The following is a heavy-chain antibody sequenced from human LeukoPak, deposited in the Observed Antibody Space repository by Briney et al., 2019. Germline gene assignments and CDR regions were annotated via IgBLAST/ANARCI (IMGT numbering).Heavy chain of an antibody. J-gene: IGHJ4*02. V-gene: IGHV3-30*04. D-gene: IGHD3-9*01. CDR3: ARAPDYDILTGYYFSAPDY. Sequence: GRSLRLSCAASGFTFSSYAMHWVRQAPGKGLEWVAVISYDGSNKYYADSVKGRFTISRDNSKNTLYLQMNSLRAEDTAVYYCARAPDYDILTGYYFSAPDYWGQGTLVTVSS. CDR2: ISYDGSNK. CDR1: GFTFSSYA.